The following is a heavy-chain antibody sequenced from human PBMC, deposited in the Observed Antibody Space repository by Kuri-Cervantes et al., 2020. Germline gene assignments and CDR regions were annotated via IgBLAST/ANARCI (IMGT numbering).Heavy chain of an antibody. CDR3: ARDQGITGTMGVVDY. Sequence: SETLSLTCAVYGGSFSGYYWSWIRQPPGKGLEWIGEINHSGSTNYNPSLKSRVTISVDTSKNQFSLKLSSVTAADTAVYYCARDQGITGTMGVVDYWGQGTLVTVSS. CDR2: INHSGST. D-gene: IGHD1-7*01. CDR1: GGSFSGYY. V-gene: IGHV4-34*01. J-gene: IGHJ4*02.